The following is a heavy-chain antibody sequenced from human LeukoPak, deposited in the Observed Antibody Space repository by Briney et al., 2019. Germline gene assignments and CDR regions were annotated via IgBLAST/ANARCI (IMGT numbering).Heavy chain of an antibody. V-gene: IGHV4-4*07. CDR3: ARASSPIPAAIVGATPFDY. CDR1: GGSINNYY. CDR2: IYTRGST. J-gene: IGHJ4*02. Sequence: SGTLSLTCTVSGGSINNYYWSWIRQPAGKGLEWIGRIYTRGSTNYNPSLKSRVTISVDTSKNQFSLKLSSVTAADTAVYYCARASSPIPAAIVGATPFDYWGQGTLVTVSS. D-gene: IGHD1-26*01.